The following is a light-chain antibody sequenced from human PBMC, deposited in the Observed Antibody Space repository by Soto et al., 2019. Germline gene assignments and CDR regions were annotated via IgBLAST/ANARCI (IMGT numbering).Light chain of an antibody. CDR1: QSVSSSY. Sequence: EIVLTQSPGTLSLSPGERATLSCRARQSVSSSYLAWYQQKPGQAPRLLIYGASSRATGSPDRFSGSGSGKDFTLTISRLEPEDFAVYYCQQYGSSPPYTFGQGTKLEIK. CDR2: GAS. J-gene: IGKJ2*01. CDR3: QQYGSSPPYT. V-gene: IGKV3-20*01.